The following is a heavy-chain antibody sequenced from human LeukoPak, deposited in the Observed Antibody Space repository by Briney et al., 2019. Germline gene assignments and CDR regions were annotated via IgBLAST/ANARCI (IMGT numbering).Heavy chain of an antibody. J-gene: IGHJ5*02. CDR2: MNPNSGNT. V-gene: IGHV1-8*03. Sequence: GASVKVSCKASGYTFTSYDINWVRQATGQGLEWMGWMNPNSGNTGYAQKFQGRVTITRNTSISTAYMELSSLRSEDTAVYYCARMGYYGSGSYYKTSDFGFDPWGQGTLVTVSS. D-gene: IGHD3-10*01. CDR3: ARMGYYGSGSYYKTSDFGFDP. CDR1: GYTFTSYD.